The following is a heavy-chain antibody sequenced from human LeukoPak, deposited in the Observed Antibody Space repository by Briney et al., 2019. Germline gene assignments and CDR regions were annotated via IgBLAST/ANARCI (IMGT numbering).Heavy chain of an antibody. CDR3: ARAFEGIAAALDY. Sequence: KPGGSLRLSCAASGFTFSSYSMNWVRQAPGKGLEWVSSISSSSSYIYYADSVKGRFTISRDNAKNSLYLQMNSLRAEDTAVYYCARAFEGIAAALDYWGQGTLVTVSS. D-gene: IGHD6-13*01. CDR2: ISSSSSYI. CDR1: GFTFSSYS. V-gene: IGHV3-21*01. J-gene: IGHJ4*02.